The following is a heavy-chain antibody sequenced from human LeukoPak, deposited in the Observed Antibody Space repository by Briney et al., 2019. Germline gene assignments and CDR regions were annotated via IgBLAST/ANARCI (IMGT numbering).Heavy chain of an antibody. CDR2: IYTSGST. D-gene: IGHD4-17*01. V-gene: IGHV4-4*07. J-gene: IGHJ4*02. Sequence: NPSETLSLTCTVSGGSFSSYYWSWIRQPAGKGLEWIGRIYTSGSTNYNPSLKSRVTMSVDTSKNQFSLKLSSVTAADTAVYYCARNSLYGDYVDYWGQGTLVTVSS. CDR1: GGSFSSYY. CDR3: ARNSLYGDYVDY.